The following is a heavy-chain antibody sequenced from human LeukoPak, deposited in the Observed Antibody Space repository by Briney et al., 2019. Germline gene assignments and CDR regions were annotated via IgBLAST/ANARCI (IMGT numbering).Heavy chain of an antibody. CDR1: GFAFSSYA. CDR3: AKDPSLRFLEWLLTYGMDV. Sequence: GGSPRLSCAASGFAFSSYAMSWVRQAPGKGLEWVSAISGSGGSTYYADSVKGRFTISRDNSKNTLYLQMNSLRAEDTAVYYCAKDPSLRFLEWLLTYGMDVWGQGTTVTVSS. J-gene: IGHJ6*02. V-gene: IGHV3-23*01. D-gene: IGHD3-3*01. CDR2: ISGSGGST.